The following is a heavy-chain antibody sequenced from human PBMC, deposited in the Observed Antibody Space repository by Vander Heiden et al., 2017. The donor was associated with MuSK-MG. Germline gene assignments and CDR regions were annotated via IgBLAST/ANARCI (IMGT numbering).Heavy chain of an antibody. CDR1: GSTFSSYA. CDR3: AKDPLYYDDSSGYYYDWCDP. J-gene: IGHJ5*02. V-gene: IGHV3-23*01. D-gene: IGHD3-22*01. CDR2: ISGSGGST. Sequence: EVQLLESGGGLVQPGGSLRLSCAASGSTFSSYAMSWVRQAPGKGLEWVSAISGSGGSTYYADSVKGRFTISRDNSKNTLYLQMNSLRAEDTAVYYCAKDPLYYDDSSGYYYDWCDPWGQGTLVTVSS.